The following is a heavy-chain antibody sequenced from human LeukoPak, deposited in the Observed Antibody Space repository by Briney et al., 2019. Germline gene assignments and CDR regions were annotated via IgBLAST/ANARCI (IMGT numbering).Heavy chain of an antibody. V-gene: IGHV4-59*08. J-gene: IGHJ4*02. CDR3: ARHGGGSSSFFYSDY. D-gene: IGHD6-6*01. CDR2: VYYSGTT. Sequence: PSETLSLTCNVSGDSISGYYWSWIRQPPGEGLEWIGYVYYSGTTDYNPSLRSRVTISVDTSKNQLSLKLSSVSAADTAVYYCARHGGGSSSFFYSDYWGQGPLVTVSS. CDR1: GDSISGYY.